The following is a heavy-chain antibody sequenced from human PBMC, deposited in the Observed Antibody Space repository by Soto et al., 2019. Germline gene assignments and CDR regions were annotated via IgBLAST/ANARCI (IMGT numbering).Heavy chain of an antibody. CDR3: VRGRYSSSCYGGAFGY. Sequence: ASVQSLCRAAPKTVTIYSAEVVGSVDSNGLEWMGWINAGNGNTRYSQKFQDRVTITRDTSASTGYMERSSLRSEDSAVYYFVRGRYSSSCYGGAFGYWGQASLVTV. CDR2: INAGNGNT. D-gene: IGHD6-13*01. V-gene: IGHV1-3*01. CDR1: PKTVTIYS. J-gene: IGHJ4*02.